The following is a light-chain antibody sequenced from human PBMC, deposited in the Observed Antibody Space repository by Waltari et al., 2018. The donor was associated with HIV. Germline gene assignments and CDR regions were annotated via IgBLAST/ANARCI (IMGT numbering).Light chain of an antibody. CDR2: EVN. CDR1: SSDVGRYDY. J-gene: IGLJ2*01. Sequence: QSALTQPPSASGSPGQSVTISCTGTSSDVGRYDYVSWYQQHPGKAPKLLIYEVNKRPSGAPDRCSGSKSGNTASLTVSGLQAEDEAEYSCTSYAGINPVAFGGGTKLTVL. CDR3: TSYAGINPVA. V-gene: IGLV2-8*01.